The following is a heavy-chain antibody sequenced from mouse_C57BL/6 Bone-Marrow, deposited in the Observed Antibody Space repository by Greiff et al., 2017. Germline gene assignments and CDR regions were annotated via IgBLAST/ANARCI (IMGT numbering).Heavy chain of an antibody. D-gene: IGHD2-4*01. J-gene: IGHJ1*03. CDR3: ARRRLRQWGCDV. V-gene: IGHV1-74*01. CDR2: IHPSASYT. Sequence: QVQLQQPGAELVKPGASVKVSCKASGYTFTSYWMHWVKQRPGQGLEWIGSIHPSASYTNYNQKFKGKATLTVDKSSSTAYMQLSSLTSEDSAVYYCARRRLRQWGCDVWGTGTTVTVAS. CDR1: GYTFTSYW.